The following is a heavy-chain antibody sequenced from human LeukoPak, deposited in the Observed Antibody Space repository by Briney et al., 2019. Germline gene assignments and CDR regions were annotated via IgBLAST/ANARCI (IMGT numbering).Heavy chain of an antibody. J-gene: IGHJ3*02. CDR1: GGSISTSSYY. CDR2: IFYSGST. D-gene: IGHD3-10*01. V-gene: IGHV4-39*07. CDR3: AKSNGSALADI. Sequence: SETLSLTCTVSGGSISTSSYYWGWVRQPPGKGLEWIGNIFYSGSTYYSPSLKSRVTISLDTSRNQFSLKLNSVTAADTAVYYCAKSNGSALADIWGQGTMVTVSS.